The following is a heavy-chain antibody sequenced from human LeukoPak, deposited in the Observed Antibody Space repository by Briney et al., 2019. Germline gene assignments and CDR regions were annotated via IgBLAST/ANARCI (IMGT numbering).Heavy chain of an antibody. V-gene: IGHV3-30-3*02. Sequence: GGSLRLSCAVSGFTFSSYAMHWVRQAPGKGLEWVAVISYDGSNKYYADSVKGRFTISRDNSKNTLYLQMNSLRAEDTAVYYCAKRSPVTELDYWGQGTLVTVSS. D-gene: IGHD4-17*01. CDR3: AKRSPVTELDY. J-gene: IGHJ4*02. CDR1: GFTFSSYA. CDR2: ISYDGSNK.